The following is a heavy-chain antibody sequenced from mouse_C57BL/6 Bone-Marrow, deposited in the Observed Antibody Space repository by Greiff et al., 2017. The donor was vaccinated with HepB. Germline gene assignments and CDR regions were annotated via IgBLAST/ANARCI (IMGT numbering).Heavy chain of an antibody. CDR3: KPCYFDV. J-gene: IGHJ1*03. V-gene: IGHV1-83*01. CDR2: YPGSGNTY. Sequence: VQLQQSGPELVKPGASVKMSCKASGYTFTDYYMHWVKQKPGKGLEWIGEIYPGSGNTYYNEKFKGKATLTADTSSSTAYMQLSSLTSEDSAVYFCAKPCYFDVWGTGTTVTVSS. CDR1: YTFTDYYM.